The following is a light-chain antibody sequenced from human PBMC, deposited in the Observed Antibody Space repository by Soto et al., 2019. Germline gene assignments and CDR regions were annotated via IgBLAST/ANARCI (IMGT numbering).Light chain of an antibody. CDR3: SSYTSGSTLPWV. Sequence: QSLLTQAASVSGSPGQSITISCTGSIDDIRTYEYISWHQHHPGKAPKLIIFGVYDRPSGVSDRFSGSKSGNTASLTIFGLQLEEEAVYYCSSYTSGSTLPWVFGTGTKVTVL. CDR2: GVY. J-gene: IGLJ1*01. V-gene: IGLV2-14*01. CDR1: IDDIRTYEY.